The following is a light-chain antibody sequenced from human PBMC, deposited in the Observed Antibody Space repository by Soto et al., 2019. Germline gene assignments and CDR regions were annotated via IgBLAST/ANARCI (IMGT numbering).Light chain of an antibody. J-gene: IGKJ5*01. Sequence: EIWMTQFPATLSGSPGERATLSCRASQSVSSNLAWYQQKPGQPPRLLIYGASTRATGIPARFSGSGSGTEFTLTISSLQPADFAAYYCQQYNNWPPITFGHGTRLEIK. CDR2: GAS. V-gene: IGKV3-15*01. CDR3: QQYNNWPPIT. CDR1: QSVSSN.